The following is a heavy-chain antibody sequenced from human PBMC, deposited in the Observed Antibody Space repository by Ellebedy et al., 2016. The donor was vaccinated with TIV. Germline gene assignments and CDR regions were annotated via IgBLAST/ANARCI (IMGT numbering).Heavy chain of an antibody. CDR2: INGGGGII. CDR3: APRAIRAPN. V-gene: IGHV3-23*01. J-gene: IGHJ4*02. D-gene: IGHD1-26*01. CDR1: AFTFSSYD. Sequence: GGSLRLXCEASAFTFSSYDMSWVRQAPGKGLEWVSSINGGGGIIYYAGSVKGRFTISRDNSKKTVYLQMNSLRADDTAVYYCAPRAIRAPNWGQGTLVTVSS.